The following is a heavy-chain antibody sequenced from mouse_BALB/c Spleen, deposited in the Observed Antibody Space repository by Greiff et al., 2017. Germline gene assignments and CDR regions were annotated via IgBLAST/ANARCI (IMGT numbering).Heavy chain of an antibody. J-gene: IGHJ4*01. CDR3: ARWAMDY. Sequence: VQLKESGPELMKPGASVKISCKASGYSFTSYYMHWVKQSHGKSLEWIGYIDPFNGGTSYNQKFKGKATLTVDKSSSTAYMHLSSLTSEDSAVYYCARWAMDYWGQGTSVTVSS. CDR2: IDPFNGGT. CDR1: GYSFTSYY. V-gene: IGHV1S135*01.